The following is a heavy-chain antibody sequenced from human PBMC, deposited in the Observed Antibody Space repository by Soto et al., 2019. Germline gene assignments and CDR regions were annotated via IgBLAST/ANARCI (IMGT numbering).Heavy chain of an antibody. CDR3: ARFYSGNSYYFDN. CDR1: GGSISSYF. J-gene: IGHJ4*02. Sequence: SETLSLTCSVSGGSISSYFWTWIRQPPGKGLEWIGYMHYTGSTNYNPSLKSRVTMSVDTSKNQLSLKLGSVTAADTALYYCARFYSGNSYYFDNWGQGTLVTVSS. V-gene: IGHV4-59*01. D-gene: IGHD1-26*01. CDR2: MHYTGST.